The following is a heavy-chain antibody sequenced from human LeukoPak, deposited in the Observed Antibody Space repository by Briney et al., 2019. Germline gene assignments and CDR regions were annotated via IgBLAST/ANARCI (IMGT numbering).Heavy chain of an antibody. CDR2: ISWNSGSI. CDR1: GFTFETYW. V-gene: IGHV3-9*01. J-gene: IGHJ4*02. Sequence: PGGSLRLSCAASGFTFETYWMHWVRQAPGKGLEWVSGISWNSGSIGYADSVKGRFTISRDNAKNSLYLQMNSLRAEDTALYYCAKDRGSGYYYYFDYWGQGTLVTVSS. CDR3: AKDRGSGYYYYFDY. D-gene: IGHD3-22*01.